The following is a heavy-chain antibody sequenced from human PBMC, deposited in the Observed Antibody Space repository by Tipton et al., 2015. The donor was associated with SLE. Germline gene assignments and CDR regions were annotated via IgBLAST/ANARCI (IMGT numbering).Heavy chain of an antibody. J-gene: IGHJ3*01. CDR3: VRERKYVVRFRELVAPDL. D-gene: IGHD1-26*01. V-gene: IGHV4-4*02. CDR2: IYHSGST. CDR1: GGSISSSNW. Sequence: TLSLTCAVSGGSISSSNWWSWVRQPPGKGLEWIGEIYHSGSTNYNPSLKSRVTISVDTSKNQFSLKLSSVTAADTAMYYCVRERKYVVRFRELVAPDLWGQGTAITVSS.